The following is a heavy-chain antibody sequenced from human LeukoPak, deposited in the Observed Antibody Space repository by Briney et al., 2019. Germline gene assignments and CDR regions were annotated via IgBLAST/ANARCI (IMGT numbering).Heavy chain of an antibody. CDR1: GGTFSSYA. V-gene: IGHV1-69*05. CDR3: ASGTIVPATTNAFDI. D-gene: IGHD2-2*01. CDR2: IIPIFGTA. J-gene: IGHJ3*02. Sequence: SVKVSCKASGGTFSSYAISWVRQAPGQGLEWMGRIIPIFGTANYAQKFQGRVTITTDESTNTAYMELSSLRSEDTAVYYCASGTIVPATTNAFDIWGQGTMVTVSS.